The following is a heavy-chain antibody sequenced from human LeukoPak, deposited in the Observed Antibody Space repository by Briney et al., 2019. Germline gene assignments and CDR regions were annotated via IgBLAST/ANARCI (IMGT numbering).Heavy chain of an antibody. CDR2: IYYTGGT. CDR1: GDSTNAYY. Sequence: SETLSLTCTVSGDSTNAYYWGWIRQSPGKGLQYIGYIYYTGGTHYSPSLHSRVTMSIDTSKNQFSLKLHSVTAADTAMYYGARGRDGPRGTHFDFWGQGTLVTVLS. D-gene: IGHD3-10*01. V-gene: IGHV4-59*01. J-gene: IGHJ4*02. CDR3: ARGRDGPRGTHFDF.